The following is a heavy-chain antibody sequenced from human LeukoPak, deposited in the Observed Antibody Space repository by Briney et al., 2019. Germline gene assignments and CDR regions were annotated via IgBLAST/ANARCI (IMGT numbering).Heavy chain of an antibody. CDR3: AKDDRWLQFCC. Sequence: GGSLRLSCAASGFTFSTYAMTWVRQAPGQGLEWVSSISGSGSGTYYADSVRGRFTISRDNSRNTLYLQTNSLRAEDTAVYYCAKDDRWLQFCCWGQGTLVSVSA. CDR2: ISGSGSGT. V-gene: IGHV3-23*01. J-gene: IGHJ4*02. D-gene: IGHD5-24*01. CDR1: GFTFSTYA.